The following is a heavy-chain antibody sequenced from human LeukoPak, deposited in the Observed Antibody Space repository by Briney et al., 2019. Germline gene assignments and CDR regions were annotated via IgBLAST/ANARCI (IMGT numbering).Heavy chain of an antibody. V-gene: IGHV1-18*01. D-gene: IGHD3-22*01. J-gene: IGHJ4*02. Sequence: GASVKVSCKASGYTFTSYSISWVRQAPGQGLEWMGWISAYNGNTNYAQKLQGRVTMTTDTSTSTAYMELRSLRSDDTAVYYCARDREYYYDSSGYEDYWGQGTLVTVSS. CDR1: GYTFTSYS. CDR3: ARDREYYYDSSGYEDY. CDR2: ISAYNGNT.